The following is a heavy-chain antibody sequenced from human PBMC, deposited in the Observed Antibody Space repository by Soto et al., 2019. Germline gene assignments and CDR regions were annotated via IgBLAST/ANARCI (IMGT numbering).Heavy chain of an antibody. V-gene: IGHV3-30-3*01. CDR1: LFTFHNYA. Sequence: GGSLRLSCSASLFTFHNYAIHWVLHSPCKWLEWVAVISYDGSNQYYADSVKGRFTISRDNSKNTLFLQMNSLRTEDTAVYYCARDRGTKNYFFFPDAFDIWGQGTVVTVSS. CDR3: ARDRGTKNYFFFPDAFDI. D-gene: IGHD1-7*01. J-gene: IGHJ3*02. CDR2: ISYDGSNQ.